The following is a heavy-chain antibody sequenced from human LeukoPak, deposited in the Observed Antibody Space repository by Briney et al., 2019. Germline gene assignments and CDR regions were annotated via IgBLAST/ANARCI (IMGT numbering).Heavy chain of an antibody. V-gene: IGHV1-46*01. CDR1: GYTFTSNY. CDR3: ARDQEGFDY. CDR2: IYPRDGST. J-gene: IGHJ4*02. Sequence: ASVKVSRKASGYTFTSNYIHWVRQAPGQGLEWMGMIYPRDGSTSYAQKFQGRVTVTRDTSTSTVHMELSGLRSEDTAVYYCARDQEGFDYWGQGTLVTVSS.